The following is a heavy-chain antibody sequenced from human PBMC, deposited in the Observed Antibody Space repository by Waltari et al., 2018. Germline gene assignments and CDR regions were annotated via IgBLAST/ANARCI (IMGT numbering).Heavy chain of an antibody. Sequence: QVQLQESGPGLVKPSETLSLTCTVSGGSISSYYWSWIRPPPGKGLEWIGNIYNSGSTNYNPSLKSRVTISVDTAKNQFSLKLSSVTAADTAVFYCARHPDGYNNEEDWFDPWGQGTLVTVSS. V-gene: IGHV4-59*08. J-gene: IGHJ5*02. CDR2: IYNSGST. CDR3: ARHPDGYNNEEDWFDP. CDR1: GGSISSYY. D-gene: IGHD5-12*01.